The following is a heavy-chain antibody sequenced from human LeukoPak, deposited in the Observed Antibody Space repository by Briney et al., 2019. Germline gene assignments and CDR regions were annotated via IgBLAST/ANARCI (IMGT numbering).Heavy chain of an antibody. CDR3: ARDTGKSGYPDY. CDR1: GGSISSYY. CDR2: IYSSGII. D-gene: IGHD3-3*01. V-gene: IGHV4-4*07. J-gene: IGHJ4*02. Sequence: SETLSLTCTVSGGSISSYYWSWIRQPAGKAPEWIGRIYSSGIINYNPSLKSRVTMSLDNSKIQLSLKLSYVTAADTAVYYCARDTGKSGYPDYWGQGTLVTVSS.